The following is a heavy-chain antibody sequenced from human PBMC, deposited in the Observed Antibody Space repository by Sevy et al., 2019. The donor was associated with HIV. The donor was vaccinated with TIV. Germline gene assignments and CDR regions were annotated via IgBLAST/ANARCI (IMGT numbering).Heavy chain of an antibody. CDR3: AREPRASYYYYYGMDV. Sequence: SETLSLTCTASGGSISSYYWSWIRQPPGKGLEWIGYIYYSGSTNYNPSLKSRVTISVDTSKNQFSLKLSSVTAADTAVYYCAREPRASYYYYYGMDVWGQGTTVTVSS. CDR1: GGSISSYY. CDR2: IYYSGST. J-gene: IGHJ6*02. V-gene: IGHV4-59*01.